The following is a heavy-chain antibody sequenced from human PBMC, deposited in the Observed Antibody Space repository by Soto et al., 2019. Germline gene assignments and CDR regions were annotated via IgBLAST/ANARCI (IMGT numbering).Heavy chain of an antibody. CDR3: ARVSPLYSSGWYNY. Sequence: LRLSCAASGFTFSSYSMNWVRQAPGKGLEWVSSISSSSSYIYYADSVKGRFTISRDNAKNSLYLQMNSLRAEDTAVYYCARVSPLYSSGWYNYWGQGTLVTVSS. CDR2: ISSSSSYI. D-gene: IGHD6-19*01. J-gene: IGHJ4*02. CDR1: GFTFSSYS. V-gene: IGHV3-21*01.